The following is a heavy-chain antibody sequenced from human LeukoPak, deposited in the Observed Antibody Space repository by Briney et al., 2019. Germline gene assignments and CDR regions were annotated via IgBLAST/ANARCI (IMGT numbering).Heavy chain of an antibody. V-gene: IGHV1-2*02. Sequence: ASVKVSCKASGYTFTGYYMHWVRQAPGQGLEWMGWISPNSGGTNYAQKFQGRVTMTRDTSISTVYMEVSRLRSDDTAVYYCAQRRNYYGSGSYYQYWGQGTLVTVSS. D-gene: IGHD3-10*01. CDR1: GYTFTGYY. J-gene: IGHJ4*02. CDR2: ISPNSGGT. CDR3: AQRRNYYGSGSYYQY.